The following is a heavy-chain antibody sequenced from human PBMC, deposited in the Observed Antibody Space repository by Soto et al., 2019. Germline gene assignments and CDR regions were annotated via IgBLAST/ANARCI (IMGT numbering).Heavy chain of an antibody. CDR2: ISGSGGST. Sequence: GGSLRLSCAASGFTFSSYAMSWVRQAPGKGLEWFSAISGSGGSTYYADSVKGRFTISRDNSKNTLYLQMNSLRAEDTAVYYCAGLPAAIAGGFDYWGQGTLVTVSS. J-gene: IGHJ4*02. D-gene: IGHD2-2*02. V-gene: IGHV3-23*01. CDR3: AGLPAAIAGGFDY. CDR1: GFTFSSYA.